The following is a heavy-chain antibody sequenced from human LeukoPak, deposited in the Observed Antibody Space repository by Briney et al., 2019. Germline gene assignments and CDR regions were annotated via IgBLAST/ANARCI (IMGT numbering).Heavy chain of an antibody. CDR2: VYSGGHT. CDR1: GLIVSNNY. D-gene: IGHD2-2*01. J-gene: IGHJ4*02. Sequence: GGSLRLSCAASGLIVSNNYMSWVRQAPGKGLEWVSIVYSGGHTYYADSVKGRFTISRDKSKNTLYLQMSSLRAEDTAVYYCTRGIRDCSRTTCYQPFDYWGQGALVTVSS. V-gene: IGHV3-53*01. CDR3: TRGIRDCSRTTCYQPFDY.